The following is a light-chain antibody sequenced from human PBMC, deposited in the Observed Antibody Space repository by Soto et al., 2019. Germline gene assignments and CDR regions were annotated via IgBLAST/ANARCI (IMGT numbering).Light chain of an antibody. Sequence: EIVLTQSLGTLSLSPGDRATLSCRASQSVSFSYLAWYQQKAGQDPRLLIYGATSRATGIPDRFSGSESGTDFTLTISRLEPEEFAVYYCQQYGSSPLTFGGGTKGEIK. CDR2: GAT. J-gene: IGKJ4*01. CDR1: QSVSFSY. CDR3: QQYGSSPLT. V-gene: IGKV3-20*01.